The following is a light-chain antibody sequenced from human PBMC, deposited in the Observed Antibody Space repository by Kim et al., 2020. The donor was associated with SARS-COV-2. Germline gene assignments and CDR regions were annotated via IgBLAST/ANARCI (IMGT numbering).Light chain of an antibody. J-gene: IGLJ2*01. Sequence: QSVTISCTGTSSDVGGYNYVSWYQQYPGKAPKLMIYEVTKRPSGVPYRFSGSKSGNTASLTVSGLQAEDEADYYCSSYAGSNNFVVFGGGTQLTVL. CDR2: EVT. V-gene: IGLV2-8*01. CDR3: SSYAGSNNFVV. CDR1: SSDVGGYNY.